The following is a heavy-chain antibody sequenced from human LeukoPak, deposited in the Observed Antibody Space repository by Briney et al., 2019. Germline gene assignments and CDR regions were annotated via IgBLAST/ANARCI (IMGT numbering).Heavy chain of an antibody. D-gene: IGHD1-14*01. V-gene: IGHV3-23*01. CDR3: AKEPAV. J-gene: IGHJ4*02. Sequence: GGSLRLSWEASGFTFGTHAMTWVRQAPGKGLEWVSAIGASGVSAYYADSVMGRFTISRDNSKNTLYLQMYRLRAEDTAMYYCAKEPAVWGQGTLVTVSS. CDR2: IGASGVSA. CDR1: GFTFGTHA.